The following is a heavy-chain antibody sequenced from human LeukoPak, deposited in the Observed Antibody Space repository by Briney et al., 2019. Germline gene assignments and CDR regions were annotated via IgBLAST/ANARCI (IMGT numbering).Heavy chain of an antibody. J-gene: IGHJ4*02. CDR3: ARGWGPVYYFDS. CDR2: IYHSGST. Sequence: SETLSLTCAVSGGSISSGGYSWSWIRQPPGKGLEWIGYIYHSGSTYYNPSLKSRVTMSVDRSKNQFSLKLNSVTAADTAVYYCARGWGPVYYFDSWGQGTLVTVSS. V-gene: IGHV4-30-2*01. D-gene: IGHD3-16*01. CDR1: GGSISSGGYS.